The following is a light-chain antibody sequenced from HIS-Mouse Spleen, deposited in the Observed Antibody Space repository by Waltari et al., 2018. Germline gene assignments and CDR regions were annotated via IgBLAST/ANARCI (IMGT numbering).Light chain of an antibody. Sequence: SYELTQPPSVSVSPGQTARITCAGDALPKKYAYWYQQKSGQAPVLVIYEDSKRPSGIPERFSGSSSGTMATLTISGAQGEDEANYYCYSTDSSGNHRVFGGGTKLTVL. J-gene: IGLJ2*01. CDR1: ALPKKY. CDR3: YSTDSSGNHRV. CDR2: EDS. V-gene: IGLV3-10*01.